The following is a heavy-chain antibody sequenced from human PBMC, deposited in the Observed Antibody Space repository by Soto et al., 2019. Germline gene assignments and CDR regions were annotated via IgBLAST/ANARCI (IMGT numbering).Heavy chain of an antibody. CDR1: GFTFSSYG. CDR3: ATLKGKSGWYPLVDY. J-gene: IGHJ4*02. Sequence: GGSLRLSCASSGFTFSSYGMHWVRQAPGKGLEWVAVIWYDGSNKYYADSVKGRFTISRDNSKKTLYLQMNSLRAEDTAVYYCATLKGKSGWYPLVDYWGQGNLVTVSS. CDR2: IWYDGSNK. D-gene: IGHD6-19*01. V-gene: IGHV3-33*01.